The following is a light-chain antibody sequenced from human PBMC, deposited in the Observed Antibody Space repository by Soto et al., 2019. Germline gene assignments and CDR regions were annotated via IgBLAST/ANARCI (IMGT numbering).Light chain of an antibody. CDR3: CSYAGRYTSV. Sequence: QSPLTQARSVSGSPGQSVTISCSGTSTDIGGYNYVSWYQQHPGKAPKLMIYDVSKRPSGVPDRFSGSKSGSTASLTISGLQTDDEADYYCCSYAGRYTSVFGTGTKVTVL. J-gene: IGLJ1*01. V-gene: IGLV2-11*01. CDR1: STDIGGYNY. CDR2: DVS.